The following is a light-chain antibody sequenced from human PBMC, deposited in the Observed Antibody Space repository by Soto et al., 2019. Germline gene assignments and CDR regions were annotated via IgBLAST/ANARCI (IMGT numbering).Light chain of an antibody. CDR2: DAS. CDR3: QQYNSYSIT. V-gene: IGKV1-39*01. J-gene: IGKJ5*01. CDR1: QTISTY. Sequence: IQMTQSLSSLSASVGDRVTITCRASQTISTYFNWYQQKPGKAPRLLIYDASSLLSGVPSRFSGSGSGTDFTLTISSLQPEDFGSYYCQQYNSYSITFGQGARLEVK.